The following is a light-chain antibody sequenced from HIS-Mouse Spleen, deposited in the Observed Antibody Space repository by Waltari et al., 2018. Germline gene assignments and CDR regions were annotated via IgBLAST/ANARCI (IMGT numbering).Light chain of an antibody. J-gene: IGLJ1*01. CDR3: SSYTSSSTYV. Sequence: SYVLTQPPSVSVAPGKTARIPCGGNNLGSQSGHWYQQKPGQAPVLVVYDDSDRPSGIPERFSGSKSGNTASLTISGLQAEDEADYYCSSYTSSSTYVFGTGTKVTVL. CDR2: DDS. CDR1: NLGSQS. V-gene: IGLV3-21*03.